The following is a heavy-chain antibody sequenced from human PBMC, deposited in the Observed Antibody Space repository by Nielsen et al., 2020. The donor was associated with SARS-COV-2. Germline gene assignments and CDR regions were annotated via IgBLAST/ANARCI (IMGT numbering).Heavy chain of an antibody. CDR2: IYYSGST. Sequence: ESLKISCTASGGSISTYYWNWIRQPPGKGLEWIGYIYYSGSTKYNPSLKSRVTVSLDTSKNQFSLKLSSATAADTAVYYCARSFGDYEGGTYYYYYGMDVWGQGTTVTVSS. D-gene: IGHD4-17*01. J-gene: IGHJ6*02. CDR3: ARSFGDYEGGTYYYYYGMDV. V-gene: IGHV4-59*01. CDR1: GGSISTYY.